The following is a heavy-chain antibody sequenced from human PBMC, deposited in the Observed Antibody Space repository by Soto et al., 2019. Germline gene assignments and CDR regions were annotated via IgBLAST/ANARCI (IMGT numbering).Heavy chain of an antibody. CDR3: ASGRNYYDSSGYYSANFDY. J-gene: IGHJ4*02. CDR2: IYYSGST. CDR1: GGSISSSSYY. Sequence: SETLSLTCTVSGGSISSSSYYWGWIRQPPGKGLEWIGSIYYSGSTYYNPSLKSRVTISVDTSKNQFSLKLSSVTAADTAVYYCASGRNYYDSSGYYSANFDYWGQGTLVTASS. D-gene: IGHD3-22*01. V-gene: IGHV4-39*01.